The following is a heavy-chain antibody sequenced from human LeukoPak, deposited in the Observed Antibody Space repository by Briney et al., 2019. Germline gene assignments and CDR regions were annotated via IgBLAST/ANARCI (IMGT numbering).Heavy chain of an antibody. CDR3: AKDHKQWLARGAFDI. CDR2: ISGSGGST. Sequence: TGGSLRLSCAASGFTFSSYAMSWVRQAPGKGLEWVSAISGSGGSTYYADSVKGRFTISRDNSKNTPYLQMNSLRAEDTAVYYCAKDHKQWLARGAFDIWGQGTMVTVSS. J-gene: IGHJ3*02. D-gene: IGHD6-19*01. CDR1: GFTFSSYA. V-gene: IGHV3-23*01.